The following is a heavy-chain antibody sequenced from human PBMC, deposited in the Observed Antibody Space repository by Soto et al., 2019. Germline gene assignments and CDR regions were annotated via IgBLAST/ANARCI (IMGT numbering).Heavy chain of an antibody. D-gene: IGHD6-19*01. V-gene: IGHV1-69*06. J-gene: IGHJ5*02. CDR2: IIPIFGTA. CDR3: ARGAVAQEWIVWFDP. CDR1: GGTFSSYA. Sequence: QVQLVQSGAEVKKPGSSVKVSCKASGGTFSSYAISWVRQAPGQGLAWMGGIIPIFGTANYAQKFQGRVTITADKSTSTANMELSSLRSEDTAVYYCARGAVAQEWIVWFDPWGQGTLVTVSS.